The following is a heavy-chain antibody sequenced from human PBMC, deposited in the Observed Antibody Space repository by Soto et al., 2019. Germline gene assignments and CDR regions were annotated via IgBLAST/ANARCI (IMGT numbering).Heavy chain of an antibody. CDR1: GFTFSSYE. D-gene: IGHD4-4*01. CDR3: ARDRGTVTTSY. Sequence: GGSLRLSCAGSGFTFSSYEMNWVRQAPGKGLEWVSYISSSGSTIFYADSVKGRFTISRDNAKNSLYLQMNSLRAEDTAVYYCARDRGTVTTSYWGQGTLVTVSS. J-gene: IGHJ4*02. CDR2: ISSSGSTI. V-gene: IGHV3-48*03.